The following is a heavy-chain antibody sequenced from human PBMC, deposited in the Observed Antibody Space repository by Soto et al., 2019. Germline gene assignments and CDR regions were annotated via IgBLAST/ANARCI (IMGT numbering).Heavy chain of an antibody. Sequence: ASVKVSCKVSGYTLTELSMHWVRQAPGKGLEWMGGFGPEDGETIYAQKFQGRVTMTEDTSTDTAYMELSSLRSEDTAVYYCATGQLHSGSYLGYYGMDVWGQGTTVTVSS. J-gene: IGHJ6*02. CDR1: GYTLTELS. D-gene: IGHD1-26*01. V-gene: IGHV1-24*01. CDR2: FGPEDGET. CDR3: ATGQLHSGSYLGYYGMDV.